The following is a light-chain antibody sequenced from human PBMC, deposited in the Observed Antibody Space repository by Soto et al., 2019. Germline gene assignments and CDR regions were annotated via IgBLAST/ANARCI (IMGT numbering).Light chain of an antibody. J-gene: IGKJ1*01. Sequence: VLTQSPGTLSLTPGERATLSCRASQSVSNNYLAWYQQKPGQAPRLLIYGASSRATGIPDRFSGSGSGTEFTLTISSLQSEDFAVYYCQQYNNWPPWTFGQGTKVDI. CDR2: GAS. V-gene: IGKV3D-15*01. CDR3: QQYNNWPPWT. CDR1: QSVSNN.